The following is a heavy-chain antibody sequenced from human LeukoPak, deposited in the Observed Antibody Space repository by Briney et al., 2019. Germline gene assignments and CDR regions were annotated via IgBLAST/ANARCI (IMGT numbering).Heavy chain of an antibody. J-gene: IGHJ4*02. V-gene: IGHV3-21*01. CDR1: AFTFSNFA. CDR2: ISSSSSYI. Sequence: GGSLRLSCAASAFTFSNFAMTWVRQAPGKGLEWVSSISSSSSYIYYADSVKGRFTISRDNAKNSLYLQMNSLRAEDTAVYYCARDRYFDYWGQGTLVTVSS. CDR3: ARDRYFDY.